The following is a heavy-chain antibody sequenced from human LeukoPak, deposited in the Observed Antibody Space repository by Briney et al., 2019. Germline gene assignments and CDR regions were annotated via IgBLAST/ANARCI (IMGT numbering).Heavy chain of an antibody. CDR2: INGDGSST. V-gene: IGHV3-74*01. CDR1: GFISSNHW. Sequence: GGSLRLSCAVSGFISSNHWMHWVRQAPGKGLVWVARINGDGSSTKYADSVRGRFTISRENAKNTLYLQMASLRVEDTAVYSCAIELVEPAGDYLDDWGQGTLVIVSS. J-gene: IGHJ4*02. CDR3: AIELVEPAGDYLDD. D-gene: IGHD2-2*01.